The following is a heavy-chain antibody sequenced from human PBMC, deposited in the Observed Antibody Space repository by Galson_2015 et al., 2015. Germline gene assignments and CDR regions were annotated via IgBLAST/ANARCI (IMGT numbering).Heavy chain of an antibody. CDR1: GNTFSSNN. D-gene: IGHD6-13*01. V-gene: IGHV3-48*02. CDR3: ARGGGSSWFNY. Sequence: SLRLSCAASGNTFSSNNMNWVRQAPGKGLEWVSYIDSSSSTVYYADSVKGRFTISRDNGKNTLYLQMNNLRDEDTAVYYCARGGGSSWFNYWGQGTLVTVSS. CDR2: IDSSSSTV. J-gene: IGHJ4*02.